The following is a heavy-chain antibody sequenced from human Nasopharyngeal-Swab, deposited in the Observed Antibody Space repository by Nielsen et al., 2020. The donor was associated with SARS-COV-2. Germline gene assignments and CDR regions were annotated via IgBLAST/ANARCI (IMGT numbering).Heavy chain of an antibody. D-gene: IGHD6-19*01. J-gene: IGHJ4*02. CDR2: IWYDGSNK. CDR3: ARDGSSGWYFDY. Sequence: GESLKISCAAPGFTFSNYGMHWVRQAPGKGLEWVALIWYDGSNKYYADSVKGRFTIYRDNSKNTLYLQMNSLRAEDTAVYYCARDGSSGWYFDYWGQGTLVTVSS. CDR1: GFTFSNYG. V-gene: IGHV3-33*01.